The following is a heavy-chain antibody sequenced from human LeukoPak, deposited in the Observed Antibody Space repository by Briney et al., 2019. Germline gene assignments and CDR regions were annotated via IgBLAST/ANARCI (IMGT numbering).Heavy chain of an antibody. Sequence: GGSLRLSCAASGFTFSSYEMNWVRQAPGKGLEWVSYISSSGSTIYYADSVKGRFTISRDNSKNTLYLQMRSLRAEDTAVYYCARVGRGYSFNVYYFDYWGQGTLVTVSS. CDR1: GFTFSSYE. CDR3: ARVGRGYSFNVYYFDY. CDR2: ISSSGSTI. J-gene: IGHJ4*02. D-gene: IGHD5-18*01. V-gene: IGHV3-48*03.